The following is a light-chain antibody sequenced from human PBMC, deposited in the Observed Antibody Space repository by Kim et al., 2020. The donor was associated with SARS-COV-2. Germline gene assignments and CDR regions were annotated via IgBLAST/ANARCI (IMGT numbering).Light chain of an antibody. CDR3: QQYKSYPLT. Sequence: ASVGDRVTITCRASQDISHYLAWFQQKPGKAPKSLIYAVSNLQRGVPSKFSGSGSGTHFTLTISSLQPEDFATYYCQQYKSYPLTFGQGTKVDIK. J-gene: IGKJ1*01. CDR1: QDISHY. V-gene: IGKV1-16*02. CDR2: AVS.